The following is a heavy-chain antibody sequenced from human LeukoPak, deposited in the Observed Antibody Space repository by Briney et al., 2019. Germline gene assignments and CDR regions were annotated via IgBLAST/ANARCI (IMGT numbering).Heavy chain of an antibody. D-gene: IGHD6-13*01. Sequence: GGSLRLSCAASGFTFSSYSMNWVRQAPGKGLEWVSSISSSSSYIYYADSVKGRFTISRDNAKSSLYLQMNSLRAEDTAVYYCASWDSSSPRPMDVWGQGTTVTVSS. CDR3: ASWDSSSPRPMDV. CDR2: ISSSSSYI. J-gene: IGHJ6*02. V-gene: IGHV3-21*01. CDR1: GFTFSSYS.